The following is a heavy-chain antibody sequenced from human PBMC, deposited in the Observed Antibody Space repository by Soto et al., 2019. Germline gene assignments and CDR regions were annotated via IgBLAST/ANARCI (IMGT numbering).Heavy chain of an antibody. CDR2: INGDGIST. Sequence: SSYWMHWVRQDPEKGLVWVSRINGDGISTSYADSVKGRFTISRDNAKDTLYLHMNSLGAEDTAVYYCARISQGTYCRGGNCYSEYWGQGPLVTVSS. D-gene: IGHD2-15*01. CDR1: SSYW. J-gene: IGHJ4*02. V-gene: IGHV3-74*01. CDR3: ARISQGTYCRGGNCYSEY.